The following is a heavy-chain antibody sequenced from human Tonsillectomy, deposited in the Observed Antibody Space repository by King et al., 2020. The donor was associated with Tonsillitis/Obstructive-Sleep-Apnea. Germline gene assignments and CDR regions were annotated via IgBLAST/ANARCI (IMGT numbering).Heavy chain of an antibody. CDR2: IDYRGSA. D-gene: IGHD2-8*01. J-gene: IGHJ3*02. Sequence: VQLQESGPGLVKPSETLSLSCTVSGASISSYYWSWIRQPPGKGLEWIGYIDYRGSANYNPSLKSRVTMSVDRSKNQFSLKLSSVTAADTAVYYCARDMVLEAGGDAFDIWGQGTMVTVSS. CDR1: GASISSYY. CDR3: ARDMVLEAGGDAFDI. V-gene: IGHV4-59*01.